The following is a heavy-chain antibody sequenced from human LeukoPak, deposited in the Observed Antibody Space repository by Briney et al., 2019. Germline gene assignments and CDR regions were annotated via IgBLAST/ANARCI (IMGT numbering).Heavy chain of an antibody. CDR1: GFTFEEHG. J-gene: IGHJ6*03. D-gene: IGHD3-10*01. Sequence: GGFLRLSCAASGFTFEEHGMHWGREAPGQGLEWVSHIAWDGVTTYYADSVKGRFAISRDNNKNFVYLQMNSLRRDDSAQYYCAKGTYGFPPRYYMDGWGKGTRVTVSS. CDR2: IAWDGVTT. CDR3: AKGTYGFPPRYYMDG. V-gene: IGHV3-43D*04.